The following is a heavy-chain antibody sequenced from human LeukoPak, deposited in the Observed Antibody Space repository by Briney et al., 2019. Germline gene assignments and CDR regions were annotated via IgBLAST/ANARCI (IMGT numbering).Heavy chain of an antibody. D-gene: IGHD2-15*01. Sequence: EASVKVSCKASGYTFTSYDINWVRQATGQGPEWMGWMNPKSGNTGYAQKFQGRVTMTRNTSISTAYMELSSLRSDDTAVYYCARDQDIVVVVAALRQREMGGFDPWGQGTLVTV. CDR3: ARDQDIVVVVAALRQREMGGFDP. CDR1: GYTFTSYD. V-gene: IGHV1-8*01. CDR2: MNPKSGNT. J-gene: IGHJ5*02.